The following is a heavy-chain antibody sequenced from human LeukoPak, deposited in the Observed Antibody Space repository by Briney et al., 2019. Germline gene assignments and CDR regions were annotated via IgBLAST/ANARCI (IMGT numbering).Heavy chain of an antibody. D-gene: IGHD3-22*01. CDR2: ISSSSSTI. CDR3: AREAVYYDSSGYNPNYYFDY. J-gene: IGHJ4*02. Sequence: GGSLRLSCAAPGFTFSSYSMNWVRQAPGKGLEWVSYISSSSSTIYYADSVKGRFTISRDNAKNSLYLQMNSLRDEDTAVYYCAREAVYYDSSGYNPNYYFDYWGQGTLVTVSS. V-gene: IGHV3-48*02. CDR1: GFTFSSYS.